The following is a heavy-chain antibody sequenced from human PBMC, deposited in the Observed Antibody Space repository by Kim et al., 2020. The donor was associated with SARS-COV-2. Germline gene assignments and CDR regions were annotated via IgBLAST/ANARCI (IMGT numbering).Heavy chain of an antibody. D-gene: IGHD3-10*01. J-gene: IGHJ5*02. CDR2: IYTSGST. Sequence: SETLSLTCTVSGGSISSGSYYWSWIRQPAGKGLEWIGRIYTSGSTNYNPSLKSRVTISVDTSKNQFSLKLSSVTAADTAVYYCAREGSVVPLLWFGELLLGWFDPWGQGTLVTVSS. CDR1: GGSISSGSYY. CDR3: AREGSVVPLLWFGELLLGWFDP. V-gene: IGHV4-61*02.